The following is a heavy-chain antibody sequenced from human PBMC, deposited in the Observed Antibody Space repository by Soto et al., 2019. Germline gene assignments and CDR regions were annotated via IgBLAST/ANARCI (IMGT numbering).Heavy chain of an antibody. CDR3: AKWGKSPSTYDYVWGSYRPNPFDY. Sequence: GGSLRLSCAASGFTFSSYGMHWVRQAPGKGLEWVAVISYDGSNKYYADSVKGRFTISRDNSKNTLYLQMNSLRAEDTAVYYCAKWGKSPSTYDYVWGSYRPNPFDYWGQGTLVTVSS. CDR2: ISYDGSNK. J-gene: IGHJ4*02. CDR1: GFTFSSYG. D-gene: IGHD3-16*02. V-gene: IGHV3-30*18.